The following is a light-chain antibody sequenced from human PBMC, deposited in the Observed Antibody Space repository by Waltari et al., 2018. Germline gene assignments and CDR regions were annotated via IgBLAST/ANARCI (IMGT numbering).Light chain of an antibody. Sequence: EIVMPQSPATLSVSPGERATLSCRASQTITDNLAWYQQKPGQAPRLPIYGASSRATGVPARFSGSGSGTDFTLTISSLQSDDFAIYYCQQYNTWPPLTFGGGTKVEIK. J-gene: IGKJ4*01. V-gene: IGKV3-15*01. CDR2: GAS. CDR1: QTITDN. CDR3: QQYNTWPPLT.